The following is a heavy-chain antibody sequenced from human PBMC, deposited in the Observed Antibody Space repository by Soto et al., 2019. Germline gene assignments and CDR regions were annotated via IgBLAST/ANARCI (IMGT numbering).Heavy chain of an antibody. Sequence: PSETLSLTCTVSGGSVSSGSYYWSWIRQPPGKGLEWIGYIYYSGSTNYNPSLKSRVTISVDTSKNQFSLKLSSVTAADTAVYYCAKMSAYDSSGYYLSWFDPWGQGTLVTVSS. CDR2: IYYSGST. CDR1: GGSVSSGSYY. CDR3: AKMSAYDSSGYYLSWFDP. J-gene: IGHJ5*02. D-gene: IGHD3-22*01. V-gene: IGHV4-61*01.